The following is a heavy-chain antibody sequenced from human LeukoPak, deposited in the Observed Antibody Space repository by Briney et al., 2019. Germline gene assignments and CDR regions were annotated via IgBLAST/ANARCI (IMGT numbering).Heavy chain of an antibody. Sequence: PGGSLRLSCAASGFTFTNYAMSWVRQAPGKGLEWVSAISGSGGSTYYADSVKGRFTISRDNSKNTLYVQMNSLRDEDTAVYYCAKDRGIVPHGYCSGGSCYLFDYWGQGTLVTVSS. D-gene: IGHD2-15*01. CDR3: AKDRGIVPHGYCSGGSCYLFDY. V-gene: IGHV3-23*01. J-gene: IGHJ4*02. CDR2: ISGSGGST. CDR1: GFTFTNYA.